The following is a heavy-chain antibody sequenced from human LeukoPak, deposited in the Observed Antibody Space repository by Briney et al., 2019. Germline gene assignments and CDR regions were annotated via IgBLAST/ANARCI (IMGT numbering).Heavy chain of an antibody. CDR1: GFTFDDYA. CDR3: AKRDLGYCSGGSCYGFDY. J-gene: IGHJ4*02. CDR2: ISGDGGGT. Sequence: GGSLRLSCAASGFTFDDYAMHWVRQTPGKGLEWVSLISGDGGGTHYADSVKGRFTISRDNSKNSLYLQMNSLRAEDTAVYYCAKRDLGYCSGGSCYGFDYWGQGTLVTVSS. D-gene: IGHD2-15*01. V-gene: IGHV3-43*02.